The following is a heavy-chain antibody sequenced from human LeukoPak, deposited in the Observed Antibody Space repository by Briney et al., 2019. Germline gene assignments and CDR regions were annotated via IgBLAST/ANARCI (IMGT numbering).Heavy chain of an antibody. CDR2: ISGSGGST. V-gene: IGHV3-23*01. CDR1: GFTFSSYA. Sequence: PGGSLRLSCAASGFTFSSYAMSWVRQAPGKGLEWVSSISGSGGSTYYADSVKGRFTISRDNSKNTLYLQMNSLRAEDTAVYYCAKVVLFGRKPEDYWGQGTLVTVSS. J-gene: IGHJ4*02. CDR3: AKVVLFGRKPEDY. D-gene: IGHD3-16*01.